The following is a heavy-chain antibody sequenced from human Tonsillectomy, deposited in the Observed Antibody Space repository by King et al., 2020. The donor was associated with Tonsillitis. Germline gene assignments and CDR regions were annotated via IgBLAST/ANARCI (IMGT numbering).Heavy chain of an antibody. D-gene: IGHD3-3*01. J-gene: IGHJ5*02. CDR2: IYYSGST. CDR3: AGLIFGVVAPDWFDP. CDR1: GVSISSSSYY. V-gene: IGHV4-39*01. Sequence: QLQLQESGPGLVKPSETLSLTCTVSGVSISSSSYYWGWIRQPPGKGLEWIGSIYYSGSTDYNPSLKSRVIISVDTSKNQFSLKLSSVTAADTAVYYCAGLIFGVVAPDWFDPWGQGTLVTVSS.